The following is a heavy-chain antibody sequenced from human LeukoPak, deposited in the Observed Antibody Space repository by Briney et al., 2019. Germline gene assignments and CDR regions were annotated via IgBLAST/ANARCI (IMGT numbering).Heavy chain of an antibody. J-gene: IGHJ4*02. CDR1: GFTFSSYW. CDR3: ARDPTYYYDSSGYIDY. D-gene: IGHD3-22*01. V-gene: IGHV3-74*01. Sequence: PGGSLRLSCAASGFTFSSYWMHWVRQAPGKGLVWVSRINSDGSSTSYADSVEGRFTISGDNAKNTLYLQMNSLRAEDTAVYYCARDPTYYYDSSGYIDYWGQGTLVTVSS. CDR2: INSDGSST.